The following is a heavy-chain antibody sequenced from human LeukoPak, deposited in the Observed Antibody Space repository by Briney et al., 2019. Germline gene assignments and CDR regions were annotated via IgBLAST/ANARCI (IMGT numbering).Heavy chain of an antibody. Sequence: GGSLRLSCAASAFTVSDHYMGWTRQVPGRGLEWVSYISGTGLTRYYAESVKGRFTISRDNAENSLSLQMNSLRVEDTVTYYCARLIAESPHYYYYMDVWGKGATVTVSS. CDR2: ISGTGLTR. CDR1: AFTVSDHY. J-gene: IGHJ6*03. D-gene: IGHD6-13*01. CDR3: ARLIAESPHYYYYMDV. V-gene: IGHV3-11*04.